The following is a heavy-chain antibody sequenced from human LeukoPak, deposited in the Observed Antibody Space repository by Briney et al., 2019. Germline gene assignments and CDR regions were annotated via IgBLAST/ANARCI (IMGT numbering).Heavy chain of an antibody. CDR1: GFTFSDYY. D-gene: IGHD6-13*01. CDR3: ARENYSSSWLGYYYYMDV. J-gene: IGHJ6*03. V-gene: IGHV3-11*04. CDR2: ISSSGSTI. Sequence: RGSLRLSCAASGFTFSDYYMSWIRQAPGKGLEWVSYISSSGSTIYYADSVKGRFTISRDNAKNSLYLQMNSLRAEDTAVYYCARENYSSSWLGYYYYMDVWGKGTTVTVSS.